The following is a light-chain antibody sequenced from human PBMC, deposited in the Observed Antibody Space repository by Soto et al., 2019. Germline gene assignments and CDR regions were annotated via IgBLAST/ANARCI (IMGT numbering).Light chain of an antibody. V-gene: IGKV3-20*01. Sequence: EIVLTQSPGTLSLSPGERATLSCRASQSVSSSYLAWYQQKPGQAPRLLIYGASSWATGIPDRFSGSGSGTDFTLTISRLDPEDFAVYYCQQYGSSPLFTFGPGTKVDIK. CDR3: QQYGSSPLFT. CDR2: GAS. CDR1: QSVSSSY. J-gene: IGKJ3*01.